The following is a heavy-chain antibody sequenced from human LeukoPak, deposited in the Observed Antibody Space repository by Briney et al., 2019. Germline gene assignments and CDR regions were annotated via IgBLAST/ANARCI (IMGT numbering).Heavy chain of an antibody. CDR2: IYYSGST. V-gene: IGHV4-59*01. D-gene: IGHD2-2*02. CDR1: GGSISSYY. Sequence: SETLSVNCTVSGGSISSYYWSWIRQPPGKGLEWIGYIYYSGSTNYNPSLKSRVTISVDTSKNQFSLKLSSVTAADMAVYYCARTGYCSSTSCYTASRPYYYYYMDVWGKGTTVTVSS. CDR3: ARTGYCSSTSCYTASRPYYYYYMDV. J-gene: IGHJ6*03.